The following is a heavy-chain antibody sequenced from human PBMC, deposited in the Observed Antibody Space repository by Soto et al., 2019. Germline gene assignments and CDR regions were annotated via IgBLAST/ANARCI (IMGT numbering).Heavy chain of an antibody. CDR2: TYYRSRWYN. D-gene: IGHD1-7*01. CDR3: AGTTSLQWYYMDV. J-gene: IGHJ6*03. Sequence: SPTLSLTCAISGDSVSSNSAAWNWIRQSPSRGLEWLGRTYYRSRWYNDYAVSVKSRITINPDTSKNQFSLHLNSVTPEDTAVDYCAGTTSLQWYYMDVWGKGTTVTVSS. CDR1: GDSVSSNSAA. V-gene: IGHV6-1*01.